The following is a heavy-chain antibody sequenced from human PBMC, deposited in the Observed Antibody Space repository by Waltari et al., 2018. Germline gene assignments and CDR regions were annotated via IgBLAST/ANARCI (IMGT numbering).Heavy chain of an antibody. D-gene: IGHD1-1*01. J-gene: IGHJ3*02. CDR3: ARDGGTGVLDDAFDI. CDR2: IKQDGSEK. CDR1: GFTFSSYW. V-gene: IGHV3-7*01. Sequence: EVQLVESGGGLVQPGGSLRLSCAASGFTFSSYWMSWVRQAPGKGLEWVANIKQDGSEKYYVDSVKGRFTISRDNAKNSLYLQMNSLRAEDTAVYYCARDGGTGVLDDAFDIWGQGTMVTVSS.